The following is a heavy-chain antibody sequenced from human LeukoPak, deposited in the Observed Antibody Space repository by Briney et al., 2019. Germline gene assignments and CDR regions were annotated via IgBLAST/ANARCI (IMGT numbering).Heavy chain of an antibody. CDR2: ISSSGYTI. D-gene: IGHD6-13*01. CDR1: GFTFSSYE. Sequence: GGSLRLSCAASGFTFSSYEMNWVRQAPGKGLEWLSYISSSGYTIYYADSVKGRFTISRDNAKNSLYLQMNSLRAEDTAVYYCAILQGGIAALKGRAFDIWGQGTMVTVSS. V-gene: IGHV3-48*03. CDR3: AILQGGIAALKGRAFDI. J-gene: IGHJ3*02.